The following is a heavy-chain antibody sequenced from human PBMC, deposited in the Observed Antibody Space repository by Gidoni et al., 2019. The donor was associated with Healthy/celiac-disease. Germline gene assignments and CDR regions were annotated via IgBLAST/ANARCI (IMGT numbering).Heavy chain of an antibody. D-gene: IGHD3-16*01. Sequence: QVQLQQWGAGLLKPSETLSLTCAVYGGSFSGYYWSWIRQPPGKGLEWIGEINHSGSTNYNPSLKSRVTISVDTSKNQFSLKLSSVTAADTAVYYCAREGWGTPFRTVYFDYWGQGTLVTVSS. V-gene: IGHV4-34*01. CDR3: AREGWGTPFRTVYFDY. CDR1: GGSFSGYY. CDR2: INHSGST. J-gene: IGHJ4*02.